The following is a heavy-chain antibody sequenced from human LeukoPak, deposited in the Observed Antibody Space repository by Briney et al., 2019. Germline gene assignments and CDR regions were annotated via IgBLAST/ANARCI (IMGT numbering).Heavy chain of an antibody. J-gene: IGHJ4*02. V-gene: IGHV3-23*01. CDR1: GFTFSIYA. CDR3: ARDVVVTAPHFDY. Sequence: GGSLRLSCATSGFTFSIYAMTWVRQAPGKGLEWVSTISGSGGSTYYADSVKGRFTISRDNSKNTLYLQMNSLRAEDTAVYYCARDVVVTAPHFDYWGQGTLVTVSS. D-gene: IGHD2-21*02. CDR2: ISGSGGST.